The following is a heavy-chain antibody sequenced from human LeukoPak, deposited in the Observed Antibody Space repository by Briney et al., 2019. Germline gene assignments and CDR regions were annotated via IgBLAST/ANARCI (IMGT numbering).Heavy chain of an antibody. CDR3: ARSPSGSSSRWFDP. CDR1: GGSISSSSYY. D-gene: IGHD1-26*01. CDR2: VYHSGTT. J-gene: IGHJ5*02. V-gene: IGHV4-39*07. Sequence: SETLSLTCTVSGGSISSSSYYWGWIRQPPGKRLEWIGEVYHSGTTNYNPSLKSRVTISIDKSKNQFSLKLSSVTAADTAVYYCARSPSGSSSRWFDPWGQGTLVTVSS.